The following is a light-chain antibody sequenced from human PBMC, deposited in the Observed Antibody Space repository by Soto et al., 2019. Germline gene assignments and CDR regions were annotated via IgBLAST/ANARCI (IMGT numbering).Light chain of an antibody. CDR2: GAS. CDR3: QQYNNWPPFT. V-gene: IGKV3-15*01. J-gene: IGKJ3*01. Sequence: EIVMTQSPATLSVSPGERATLSCRASQSVRSNLAWYQQKPGQAPMPLIYGASTRATGIPARFSGSGSGTEFTLTISSLQSEDFAVYYCQQYNNWPPFTFGPGTKVDIK. CDR1: QSVRSN.